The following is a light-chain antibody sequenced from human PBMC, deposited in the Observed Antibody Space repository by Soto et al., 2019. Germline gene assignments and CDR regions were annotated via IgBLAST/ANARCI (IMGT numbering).Light chain of an antibody. Sequence: VLTHPPSASGTPGQRVSISCSGSSSNIGSHPVNWYQQLPGTAPKLLLYGDNQRPSGVPDRFSGSKSGTSASLAISGLQPEDEAHYYCASWDNSLNGLYVFGTGTKVTVL. CDR3: ASWDNSLNGLYV. J-gene: IGLJ1*01. CDR2: GDN. CDR1: SSNIGSHP. V-gene: IGLV1-44*01.